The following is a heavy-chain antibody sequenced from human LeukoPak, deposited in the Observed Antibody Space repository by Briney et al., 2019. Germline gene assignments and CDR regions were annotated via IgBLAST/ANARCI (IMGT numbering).Heavy chain of an antibody. CDR1: GFTFSSYA. J-gene: IGHJ4*02. V-gene: IGHV3-23*01. CDR2: ISGSGGST. D-gene: IGHD6-13*01. Sequence: GGPLRLSCAASGFTFSSYAMSWVRQAPGKGLEWVSAISGSGGSTYYADSVKGRFTISRDNSKNTLYLQMNSLRAEDTAVYYCAKCSRGSSFFSSFDYWGQGTLVTVSS. CDR3: AKCSRGSSFFSSFDY.